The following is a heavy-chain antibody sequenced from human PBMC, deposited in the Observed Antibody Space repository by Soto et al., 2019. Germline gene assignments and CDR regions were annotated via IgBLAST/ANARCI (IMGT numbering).Heavy chain of an antibody. CDR3: ARGGFLTTVTSDGMDV. CDR2: INPNSGGT. Sequence: VASVDIVCKFSWYTFTGYYIYWVRQAPGQGLECMGWINPNSGGTSYAQKFQGWVTMTRDTSISTAYMELSRLRSDDTAVYYCARGGFLTTVTSDGMDVWGQGTTFTVSS. V-gene: IGHV1-2*04. CDR1: WYTFTGYY. D-gene: IGHD4-17*01. J-gene: IGHJ6*02.